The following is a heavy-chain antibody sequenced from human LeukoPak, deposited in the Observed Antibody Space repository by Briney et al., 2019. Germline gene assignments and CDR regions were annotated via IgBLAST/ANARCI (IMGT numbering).Heavy chain of an antibody. D-gene: IGHD2-2*01. Sequence: ASVKVSCKASGYTFTSYGISWVRQAPGQGLEWMGWISAYNGNTNYAQKLQGRVTMTTDTSTSTAYMELRSLRSDDTAVYYCASGGCSSTSCNDAFDIWGQGTMVTVSS. CDR3: ASGGCSSTSCNDAFDI. CDR2: ISAYNGNT. CDR1: GYTFTSYG. V-gene: IGHV1-18*01. J-gene: IGHJ3*02.